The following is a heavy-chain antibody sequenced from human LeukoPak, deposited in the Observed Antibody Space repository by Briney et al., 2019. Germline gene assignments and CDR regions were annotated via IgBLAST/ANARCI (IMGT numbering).Heavy chain of an antibody. V-gene: IGHV4-39*01. J-gene: IGHJ4*02. D-gene: IGHD6-13*01. Sequence: SETLSLTCTVSGGSISSSSYYWGWIRQPPGKGLEWIGSIYYSGSTYYNPSLKSRVTISVDTSKNQFSLKLSSVTAADTAVYYCASLVPLVAAAGTFDYWGQGTLVTVSS. CDR1: GGSISSSSYY. CDR2: IYYSGST. CDR3: ASLVPLVAAAGTFDY.